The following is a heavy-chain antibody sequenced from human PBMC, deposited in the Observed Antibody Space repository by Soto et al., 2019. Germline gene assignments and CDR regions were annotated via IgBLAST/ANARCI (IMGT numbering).Heavy chain of an antibody. CDR1: GYSFTSYW. V-gene: IGHV5-51*01. CDR2: IYPGDSDT. J-gene: IGHJ6*02. CDR3: ASRSYYDYVWGSSEDYYYYYGMDV. Sequence: PRESLKISGKGSGYSFTSYWIGWVRQMHGKGLEWMGIIYPGDSDTRYSPSFQGQVTISADKSISTAYLQWSSLKASDTAMYYCASRSYYDYVWGSSEDYYYYYGMDVWGQGTTVTVSS. D-gene: IGHD3-16*01.